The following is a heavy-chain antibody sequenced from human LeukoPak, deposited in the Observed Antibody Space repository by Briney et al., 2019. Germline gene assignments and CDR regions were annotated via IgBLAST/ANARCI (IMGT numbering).Heavy chain of an antibody. J-gene: IGHJ4*02. CDR1: GGSISSGDYY. D-gene: IGHD3-9*01. CDR3: ARAVYGILTGPHTVDY. V-gene: IGHV4-30-4*08. Sequence: PSETLSLTCTVSGGSISSGDYYWSWLRQPPGKGLEWIGYIYYSGSNYYNPSLKSRFTISVDTSKHQFSLKLSSVTAADTAVYYCARAVYGILTGPHTVDYWGQGTLVTVSS. CDR2: IYYSGSN.